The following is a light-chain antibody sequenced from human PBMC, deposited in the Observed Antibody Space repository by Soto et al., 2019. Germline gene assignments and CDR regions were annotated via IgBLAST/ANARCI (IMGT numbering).Light chain of an antibody. V-gene: IGKV1-5*03. CDR1: QSISSW. Sequence: DIQMTQSPSTLSASVGDRVTITCRASQSISSWLAWYQQKPGKAPKLLIYKASTLESGVPSNFSGSGSGTEFTLTISSLQPEDFATHYCQQYNSYPWTFGQGTKVDIX. J-gene: IGKJ1*01. CDR3: QQYNSYPWT. CDR2: KAS.